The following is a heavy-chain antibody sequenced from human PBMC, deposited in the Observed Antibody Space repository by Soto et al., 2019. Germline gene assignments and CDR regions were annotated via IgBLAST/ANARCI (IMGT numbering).Heavy chain of an antibody. D-gene: IGHD2-2*01. Sequence: PSETLSLTCTVSGGSITSGDYYWNWNRQPPGKGLEWIGYIYYSGSTSYNASLKSRTSISADPSNNQFSLKLHSLTAADTAVYFCGTMPIVVEPATMDVWGPGTSVS. CDR3: GTMPIVVEPATMDV. CDR1: GGSITSGDYY. CDR2: IYYSGST. J-gene: IGHJ6*02. V-gene: IGHV4-30-4*02.